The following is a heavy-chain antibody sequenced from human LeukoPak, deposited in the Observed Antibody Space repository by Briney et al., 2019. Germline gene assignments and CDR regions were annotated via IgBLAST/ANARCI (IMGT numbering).Heavy chain of an antibody. CDR2: ISSSSSYI. CDR1: GFTFSRYS. V-gene: IGHV3-21*01. Sequence: GGSLRLSCAASGFTFSRYSMNWVRQAPGKGLEGVSSISSSSSYIYYADSVKGRFTISRVNAKNSLYRQMNSLRAEDTAVYYCARAATIFGVVITPVGFDYWGQGTLVTVS. J-gene: IGHJ4*02. CDR3: ARAATIFGVVITPVGFDY. D-gene: IGHD3-3*01.